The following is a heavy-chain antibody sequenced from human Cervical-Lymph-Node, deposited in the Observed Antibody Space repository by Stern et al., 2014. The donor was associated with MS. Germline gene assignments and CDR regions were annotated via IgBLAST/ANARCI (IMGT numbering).Heavy chain of an antibody. CDR2: THPFASDT. Sequence: EVQLVESGAEVKKPGESLTISCKVSGYSFTAYWIGWVRQMPGNGLEWMGVTHPFASDTRYSPSFQGQVTISADTSINTAYLQWTSLKASDTAMYYCARHFTSDSDFYYYYGMDVWGQGTAVTVSS. J-gene: IGHJ6*02. V-gene: IGHV5-51*01. CDR3: ARHFTSDSDFYYYYGMDV. CDR1: GYSFTAYW.